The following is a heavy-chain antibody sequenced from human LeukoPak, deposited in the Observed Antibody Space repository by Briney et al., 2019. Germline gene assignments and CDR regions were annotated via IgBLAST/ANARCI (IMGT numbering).Heavy chain of an antibody. CDR3: ARVHLGCSWSFDY. J-gene: IGHJ4*02. Sequence: GASVKVSCKASGGTFSSYAISWVRQAPGQGLEWMGRIIPIFGTANYAQKFQGRVTITTDESTSTAYMELSSLRSEDTAVYYCARVHLGCSWSFDYWGQGTLVTVSS. CDR1: GGTFSSYA. CDR2: IIPIFGTA. D-gene: IGHD6-13*01. V-gene: IGHV1-69*05.